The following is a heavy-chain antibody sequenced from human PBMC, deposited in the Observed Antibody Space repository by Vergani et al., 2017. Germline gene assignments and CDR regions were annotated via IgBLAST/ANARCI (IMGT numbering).Heavy chain of an antibody. CDR3: ARAEYQLPYHY. D-gene: IGHD2-2*01. V-gene: IGHV3-48*01. CDR2: ISGSSSDI. CDR1: GFSFSIYG. J-gene: IGHJ4*02. Sequence: EVQLVESGGGLVQPGGSLTLSYAASGFSFSIYGMNWVRQAPGKGLEWVSYISGSSSDISYADSVKGRFTISRDNAKNSLYLQMNSLRAEDTALYYCARAEYQLPYHYWGQGTLVTVSS.